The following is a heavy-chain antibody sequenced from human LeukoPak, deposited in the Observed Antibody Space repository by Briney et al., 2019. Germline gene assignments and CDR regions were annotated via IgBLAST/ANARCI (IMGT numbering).Heavy chain of an antibody. CDR1: GGTFSSYA. D-gene: IGHD2-15*01. CDR2: IIPIFGTA. J-gene: IGHJ4*02. CDR3: ARGRTGYCSGGSCPFPDY. Sequence: SVKVSCKASGGTFSSYAISWVRQAPGQGLEWMGGIIPIFGTANYAQKFQGRVTITADESTSTAYMELSSLRSEDTAVYYCARGRTGYCSGGSCPFPDYWGQGTLVTVSS. V-gene: IGHV1-69*01.